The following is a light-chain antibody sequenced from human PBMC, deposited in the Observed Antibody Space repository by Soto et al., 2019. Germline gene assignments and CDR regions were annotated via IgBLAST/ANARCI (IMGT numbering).Light chain of an antibody. V-gene: IGLV1-40*01. J-gene: IGLJ3*02. CDR1: SSNIGAGYG. CDR3: QSYDSSLCAWV. CDR2: GNS. Sequence: QSVLTQPPSVSGAPGQRVTISCTGSSSNIGAGYGVHWYQQLPGAAPKVLIFGNSNRPSGVPDRFSGSKSGTSASLAITGLQAEEEGDYYCQSYDSSLCAWVFGGGTKLSVL.